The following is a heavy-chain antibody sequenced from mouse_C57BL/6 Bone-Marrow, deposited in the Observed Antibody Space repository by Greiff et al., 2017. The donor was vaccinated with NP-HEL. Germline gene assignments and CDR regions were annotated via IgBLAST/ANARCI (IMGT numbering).Heavy chain of an antibody. J-gene: IGHJ2*01. CDR1: GFTFTDYY. CDR2: IRNKANGYTT. V-gene: IGHV7-3*01. Sequence: VQLKESGGGLVQPGGSLSLSCAASGFTFTDYYMSWVRQPPGKALEWLGFIRNKANGYTTEYSASVKGRFTISRDNSQSILYLQMNALRAEDSATYYCARYVRLDYFDYWGQGTTLTVSS. CDR3: ARYVRLDYFDY. D-gene: IGHD3-2*02.